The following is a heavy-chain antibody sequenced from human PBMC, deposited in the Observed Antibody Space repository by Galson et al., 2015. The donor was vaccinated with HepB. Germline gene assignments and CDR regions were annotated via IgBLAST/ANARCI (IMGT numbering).Heavy chain of an antibody. V-gene: IGHV3-48*01. J-gene: IGHJ4*02. CDR2: ISSSSSTI. CDR3: AKHSTVTTYDLDY. D-gene: IGHD4-17*01. Sequence: SLRLSCAASGFTFSSYSMNWVRQAPGKGLEWVSYISSSSSTIYYADSVKGRFTISRDNAKNSLYLQMNSLRAEDTAVYYCAKHSTVTTYDLDYWGQGTLVTVSS. CDR1: GFTFSSYS.